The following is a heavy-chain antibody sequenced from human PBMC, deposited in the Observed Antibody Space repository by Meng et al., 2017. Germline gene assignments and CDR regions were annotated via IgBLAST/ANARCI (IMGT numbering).Heavy chain of an antibody. D-gene: IGHD5-18*01. CDR1: GGSFIGYY. CDR2: INHSGST. Sequence: QGQLQQWGAGLLKPSETLSLTCAVYGGSFIGYYWSWIRQPPGKGLEWIGEINHSGSTNYNPSLKSRVTISVDTSKNQFSLKLSSVTAADTAVYYCARGGGYSYGFGSIDYWGQGTLVTVSS. V-gene: IGHV4-34*01. CDR3: ARGGGYSYGFGSIDY. J-gene: IGHJ4*02.